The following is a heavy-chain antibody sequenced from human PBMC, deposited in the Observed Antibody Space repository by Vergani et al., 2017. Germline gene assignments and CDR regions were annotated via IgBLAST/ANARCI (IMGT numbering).Heavy chain of an antibody. D-gene: IGHD2-2*01. CDR3: ARDDPLLGYCSSTSCDAALYY. Sequence: QVQLVQSGAEVKKPGSSVKVSCKASGGTFSSYAISWVRQAPGQGLEWMGGIIPIFGTANYAQKFQGRVTITADESTSTAYMELSSLRSEDTAVYYCARDDPLLGYCSSTSCDAALYYWGQGTLVTVSS. V-gene: IGHV1-69*12. J-gene: IGHJ4*02. CDR2: IIPIFGTA. CDR1: GGTFSSYA.